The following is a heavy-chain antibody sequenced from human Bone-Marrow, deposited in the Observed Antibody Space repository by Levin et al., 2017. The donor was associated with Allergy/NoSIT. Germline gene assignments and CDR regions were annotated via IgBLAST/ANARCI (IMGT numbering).Heavy chain of an antibody. J-gene: IGHJ4*02. CDR1: GFTFSDYY. Sequence: KPGGSLRLSCAASGFTFSDYYMIWIRQAPGKGLEWVSYITTTGYTNYADSVKGRFTISRDNVKNSLYLQMNSLRVEDTAVYYCAREKDYGDYDGFDYWGQGTLVTVSS. V-gene: IGHV3-11*06. D-gene: IGHD4-17*01. CDR2: ITTTGYT. CDR3: AREKDYGDYDGFDY.